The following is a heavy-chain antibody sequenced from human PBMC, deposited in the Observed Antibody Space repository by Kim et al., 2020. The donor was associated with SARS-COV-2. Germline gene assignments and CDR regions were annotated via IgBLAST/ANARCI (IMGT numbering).Heavy chain of an antibody. CDR2: ISAGSTYI. Sequence: GGSLRLSCAASGFTFSGYTMAWVRQAPGKGLEGVSSISAGSTYIFYTASLEGRFTISRDNAKNSLYLEMNNLGAEDTAVYYCARGVLATITATQGLDYWGQGTLVTVSS. CDR1: GFTFSGYT. D-gene: IGHD5-12*01. V-gene: IGHV3-21*06. CDR3: ARGVLATITATQGLDY. J-gene: IGHJ4*02.